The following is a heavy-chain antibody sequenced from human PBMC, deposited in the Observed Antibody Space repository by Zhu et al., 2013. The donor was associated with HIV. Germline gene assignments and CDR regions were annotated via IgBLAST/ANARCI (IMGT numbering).Heavy chain of an antibody. Sequence: QVQLVQSGAEVKKPGSSVKVSCKASGGTFSSYTISWVRQAPGQGLEWMGRIIPILGIANYAQKFQGRVTITADKSTSTAYMELSSLRSEDTAVYYCAQIEMLNYYGSDRPYLHYAMDVWGQGTTVTVSS. D-gene: IGHD3-10*01. CDR3: AQIEMLNYYGSDRPYLHYAMDV. V-gene: IGHV1-69*02. J-gene: IGHJ6*02. CDR1: GGTFSSYT. CDR2: IIPILGIA.